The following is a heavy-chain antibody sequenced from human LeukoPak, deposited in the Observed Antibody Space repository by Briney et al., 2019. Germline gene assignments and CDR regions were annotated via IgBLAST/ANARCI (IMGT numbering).Heavy chain of an antibody. CDR1: GGTFSSYA. CDR3: ARVSVSGDFDY. Sequence: SVNVSFTASGGTFSSYAISWVRQAPGQGLEWMGGIIPIFGTANYAQKFQGRVTITADESTSTAYMELSSLRSEDTAVYYCARVSVSGDFDYWGQGTLVTVSS. V-gene: IGHV1-69*13. D-gene: IGHD2-21*01. CDR2: IIPIFGTA. J-gene: IGHJ4*02.